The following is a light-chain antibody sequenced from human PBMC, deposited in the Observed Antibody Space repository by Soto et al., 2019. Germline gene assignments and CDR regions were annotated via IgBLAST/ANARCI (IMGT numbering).Light chain of an antibody. CDR1: QDLGTW. CDR2: SAS. Sequence: DIQMTQSPSSVSASVGDRVTITCRANQDLGTWLTWYQHKPGKAPQVIIYSASILQSWVSSRFSGSGSSTQCTLTFSSLQPEDFATYHCQPSNSFPPLFTFGPGAKV. V-gene: IGKV1-12*01. J-gene: IGKJ3*01. CDR3: QPSNSFPPLFT.